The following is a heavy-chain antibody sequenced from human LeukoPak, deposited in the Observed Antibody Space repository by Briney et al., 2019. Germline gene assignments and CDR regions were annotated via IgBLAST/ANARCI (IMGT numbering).Heavy chain of an antibody. D-gene: IGHD4-23*01. CDR1: VGSFRGFL. J-gene: IGHJ4*02. Sequence: SGTLSLTCAVSVGSFRGFLWSWIRQPPGQGLEGFGGINHCGSTYYTPSLRTRVTISVDTSRDQFSLKLSSVTAADTAVYYCARGRNNYGGNSEIEYWGQGTLVTVSS. V-gene: IGHV4-34*01. CDR2: INHCGST. CDR3: ARGRNNYGGNSEIEY.